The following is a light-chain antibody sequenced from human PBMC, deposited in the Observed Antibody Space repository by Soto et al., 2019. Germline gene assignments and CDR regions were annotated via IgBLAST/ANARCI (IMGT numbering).Light chain of an antibody. CDR3: SSYTSSGTPV. J-gene: IGLJ3*02. CDR1: SSDVGGYNY. Sequence: QSVLTQPASVSGSPGQSITISCTGTSSDVGGYNYLSWYQQHPGKAPKVMIFEVHNRPSGVSNRFSGSKSGNTASLTISGLQAEDEADYYCSSYTSSGTPVFGGGTKVTV. CDR2: EVH. V-gene: IGLV2-14*01.